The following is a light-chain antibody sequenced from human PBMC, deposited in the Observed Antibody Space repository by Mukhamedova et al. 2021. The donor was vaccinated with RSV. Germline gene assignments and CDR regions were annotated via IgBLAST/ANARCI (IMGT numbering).Light chain of an antibody. CDR2: KAS. V-gene: IGKV1-5*03. CDR3: QQYETFST. J-gene: IGKJ1*01. Sequence: WYQRRVHGKAPRLLIYKASILKSGVPSRFSGSGSVTQFTLTISSLQPDDLATYYCQQYETFSTFGQGTKVEV.